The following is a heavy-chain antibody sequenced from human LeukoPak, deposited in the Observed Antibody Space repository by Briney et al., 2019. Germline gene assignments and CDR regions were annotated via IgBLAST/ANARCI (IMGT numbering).Heavy chain of an antibody. D-gene: IGHD5-12*01. CDR2: ISSSSGLI. CDR1: GFSFSTYS. V-gene: IGHV3-48*04. J-gene: IGHJ4*02. Sequence: PGGSLRLSCAASGFSFSTYSMHWVRQAPGKGLEWVSYISSSSGLIYYADSVKGRFTISRDNAKNSLYLQMNSLRAEDTAVYYCARDHSGYDPLDYWGQGTLVTVSS. CDR3: ARDHSGYDPLDY.